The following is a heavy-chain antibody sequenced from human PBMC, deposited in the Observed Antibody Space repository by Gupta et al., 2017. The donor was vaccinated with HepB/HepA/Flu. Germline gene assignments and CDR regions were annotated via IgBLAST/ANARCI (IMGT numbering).Heavy chain of an antibody. J-gene: IGHJ4*02. CDR2: IKTDGRVE. Sequence: EVQLVESGGGLVQPGGSLRLSCAASGFIFNRYWMNWVRQTPGKGLEWVANIKTDGRVEQYVDSVRGRFTISRDNAKNSFFLQMNSLRVEDTAVYFCMTGGPGYWGQGTLVTVSS. V-gene: IGHV3-7*01. CDR1: GFIFNRYW. CDR3: MTGGPGY. D-gene: IGHD3-16*01.